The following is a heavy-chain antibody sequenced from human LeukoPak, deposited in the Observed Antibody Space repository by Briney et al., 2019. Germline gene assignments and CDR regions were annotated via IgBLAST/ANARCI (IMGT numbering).Heavy chain of an antibody. Sequence: GGSLRLSCAASGFTFSNYGMHWVRQAPGKGLEWVVVISYDGSNKYYTDSVKGRFTISRDNSKNTLYLQMNSLRAEDTAVYYCANGYYYGSGSYYKEAFDIWGQGTMVTVSS. D-gene: IGHD3-10*01. CDR3: ANGYYYGSGSYYKEAFDI. V-gene: IGHV3-30*18. CDR2: ISYDGSNK. J-gene: IGHJ3*02. CDR1: GFTFSNYG.